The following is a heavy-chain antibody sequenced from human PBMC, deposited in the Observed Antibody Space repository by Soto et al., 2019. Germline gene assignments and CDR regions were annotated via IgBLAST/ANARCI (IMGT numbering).Heavy chain of an antibody. CDR3: ARVDYDFWSGYEY. V-gene: IGHV3-7*04. D-gene: IGHD3-3*01. CDR2: IKQDGSEK. CDR1: GFTFSSYW. Sequence: EVQLVESGGGLVQPGGSLRLSCAASGFTFSSYWMSWVRQAPGKGLEWVANIKQDGSEKYYVDSVKDRFTISRDNAKNSLYLQMNSLRAEDTAVYYCARVDYDFWSGYEYWGQGTLVTVSS. J-gene: IGHJ4*02.